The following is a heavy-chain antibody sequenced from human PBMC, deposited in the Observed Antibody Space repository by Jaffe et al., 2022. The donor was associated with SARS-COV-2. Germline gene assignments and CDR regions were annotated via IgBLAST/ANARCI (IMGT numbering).Heavy chain of an antibody. CDR2: ISSSSSTI. D-gene: IGHD3-3*01. CDR3: ARDGSTIFGVVITPYYYYGMDV. Sequence: EVQLVESGGGLVQPGGSLRLSCAASGFTFSSYSMNWVRQAPGKGLEWVSYISSSSSTIYYADSVKGRFTISRDNAKNSLYLQMNSLRDEDTAVYYCARDGSTIFGVVITPYYYYGMDVWGQGTTVTVSS. V-gene: IGHV3-48*02. CDR1: GFTFSSYS. J-gene: IGHJ6*02.